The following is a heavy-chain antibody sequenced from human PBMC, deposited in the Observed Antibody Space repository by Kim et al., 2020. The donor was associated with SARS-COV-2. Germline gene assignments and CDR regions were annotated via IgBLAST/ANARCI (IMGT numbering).Heavy chain of an antibody. CDR3: ATQHLLVY. V-gene: IGHV1-24*01. J-gene: IGHJ4*02. CDR2: DGET. Sequence: DGETIYAQKVQGRVTMTEDTSTDTAYMELSSLRSEDTAVYYCATQHLLVYWGQGTLVTVSS. D-gene: IGHD2-21*01.